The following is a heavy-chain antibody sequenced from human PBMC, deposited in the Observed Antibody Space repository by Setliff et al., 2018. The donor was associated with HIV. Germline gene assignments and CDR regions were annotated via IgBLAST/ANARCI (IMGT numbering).Heavy chain of an antibody. V-gene: IGHV3-21*01. Sequence: GGSLRLSCAISGFTFSSYTMHWVRQAPGKGLEWVSSISSSYNSIYYTDSVKGRFTISRDNAKNTLYLEMNSLTAEDTAVYYCASQIAVGIWGQGTMVTVSS. CDR3: ASQIAVGI. CDR2: ISSSYNSI. D-gene: IGHD6-19*01. CDR1: GFTFSSYT. J-gene: IGHJ3*02.